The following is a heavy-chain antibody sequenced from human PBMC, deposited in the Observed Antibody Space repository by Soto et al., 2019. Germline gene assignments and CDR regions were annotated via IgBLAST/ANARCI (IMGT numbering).Heavy chain of an antibody. D-gene: IGHD2-8*01. CDR3: ASANGALLY. V-gene: IGHV4-34*01. J-gene: IGHJ4*02. Sequence: WETLSLTCTVYVGSFSGYYWSCIRQPPGKGLEWIGEINHSGSNNYNPSLKSRVTISVDTSKNQFSLKLRSVTAADTAVYYCASANGALLYWGQGTPVT. CDR2: INHSGSN. CDR1: VGSFSGYY.